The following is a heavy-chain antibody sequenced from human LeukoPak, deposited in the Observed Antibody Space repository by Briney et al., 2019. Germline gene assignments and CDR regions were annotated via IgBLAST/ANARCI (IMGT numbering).Heavy chain of an antibody. Sequence: ASVKVSCKASGYAVSVYSMHWVRQAPGQGLEYMGWINPNSGGTNYAQKFQGRVAMTRDTSITTAYMELSRLTSDDTAVYYCGRDPGQPYFFDYWGQGTMVTVSS. V-gene: IGHV1-2*02. J-gene: IGHJ4*02. CDR2: INPNSGGT. CDR3: GRDPGQPYFFDY. CDR1: GYAVSVYS.